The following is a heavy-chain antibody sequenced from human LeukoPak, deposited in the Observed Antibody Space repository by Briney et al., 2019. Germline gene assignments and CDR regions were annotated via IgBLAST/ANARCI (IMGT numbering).Heavy chain of an antibody. Sequence: GGSLRLSCVASGCMFSSNWMSWVRQAPGKGLEWVANIKKDGSEKYYVDSVKGRFTISRDNAKNSLYLQMDSLRVEDTGIYYRARDPYEALFGAFDYWGQGALVAVSS. J-gene: IGHJ4*02. CDR1: GCMFSSNW. D-gene: IGHD3-3*01. CDR3: ARDPYEALFGAFDY. V-gene: IGHV3-7*01. CDR2: IKKDGSEK.